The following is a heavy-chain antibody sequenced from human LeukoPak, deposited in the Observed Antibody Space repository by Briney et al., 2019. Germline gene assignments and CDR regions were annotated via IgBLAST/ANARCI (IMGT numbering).Heavy chain of an antibody. CDR3: ARRFGYNDAFDI. CDR1: GYSFTSYG. Sequence: ASVTVSCKASGYSFTSYGISWLRQAPGQGLEWMGWISAYNGNTNYAQKLQGRVTMTTDTSTSTAYMELRSARSDDTAVYYCARRFGYNDAFDIWGQGTKLTVSS. V-gene: IGHV1-18*01. CDR2: ISAYNGNT. J-gene: IGHJ3*02. D-gene: IGHD5-24*01.